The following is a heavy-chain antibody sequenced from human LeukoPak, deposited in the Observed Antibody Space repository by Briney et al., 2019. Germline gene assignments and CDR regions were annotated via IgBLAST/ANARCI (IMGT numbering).Heavy chain of an antibody. D-gene: IGHD1-26*01. CDR2: IYYSGST. V-gene: IGHV4-31*03. CDR1: GGSISSGGYY. J-gene: IGHJ4*02. Sequence: PSQTLSLTCTVSGGSISSGGYYWSRIRQHPGKGLEWIGYIYYSGSTYYNPSLKSRVTISVDTSKNQFSLKLSSVTAADTAVYYCARSDSGSYCHFDYWGQGTLVTVSS. CDR3: ARSDSGSYCHFDY.